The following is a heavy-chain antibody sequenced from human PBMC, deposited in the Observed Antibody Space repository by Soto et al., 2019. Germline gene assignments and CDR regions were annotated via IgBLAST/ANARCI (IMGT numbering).Heavy chain of an antibody. D-gene: IGHD1-1*01. V-gene: IGHV1-69*12. J-gene: IGHJ5*02. CDR1: GGTFSSYA. CDR3: ARVWYNWNDVYWFDP. Sequence: QVQLVQSGAEVKKPGSSVKVSCKASGGTFSSYAISWVRQAPGQGLEWMGGIIPIFGTANYAQKFQGRVTITADESTITAYIELISLRSEDTAVYYCARVWYNWNDVYWFDPWGQGTLVTVSS. CDR2: IIPIFGTA.